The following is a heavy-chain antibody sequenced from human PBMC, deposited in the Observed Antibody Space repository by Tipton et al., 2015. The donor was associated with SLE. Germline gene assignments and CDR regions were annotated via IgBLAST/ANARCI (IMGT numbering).Heavy chain of an antibody. J-gene: IGHJ6*03. CDR2: INHSGRI. D-gene: IGHD2-2*03. CDR3: ARGVAIYWITYYDYSMDV. Sequence: TLSLTCTVYGESLSGHYWVWIRQPPGKGLEWIGDINHSGRIDYNPSLMSRVTISEATSKNQFSLTLTSVTAADTGVYYCARGVAIYWITYYDYSMDVWGKGTTVTVSS. CDR1: GESLSGHY. V-gene: IGHV4-34*01.